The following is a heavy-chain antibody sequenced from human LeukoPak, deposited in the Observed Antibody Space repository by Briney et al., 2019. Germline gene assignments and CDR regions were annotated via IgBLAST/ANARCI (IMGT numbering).Heavy chain of an antibody. J-gene: IGHJ5*02. CDR2: ISGSGCST. CDR1: GFTFSSYA. V-gene: IGHV3-23*01. CDR3: AKDQVDIVVLDP. D-gene: IGHD2-15*01. Sequence: GXXRLSCAASGFTFSSYAMSWVRQAPGKGLEGVSAISGSGCSTYYADSVKGLFTISRDNSKNTLYLQMNSLRAEDTAVYYCAKDQVDIVVLDPWGQGTLVTVSS.